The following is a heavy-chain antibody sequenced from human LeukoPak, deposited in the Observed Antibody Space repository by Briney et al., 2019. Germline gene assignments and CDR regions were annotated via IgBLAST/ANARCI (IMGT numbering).Heavy chain of an antibody. Sequence: GGSLRLSCAASGFTFSSYWMHWVRQAPGKGLVWVSRINSDGSSTSYADSVKGRFTISRDNAKNTLYLQMNSLRAEDTAVYYCARDRPHYDFWSGYFSGNNWFDPWGQGTLVTVSS. CDR3: ARDRPHYDFWSGYFSGNNWFDP. V-gene: IGHV3-74*01. J-gene: IGHJ5*02. D-gene: IGHD3-3*01. CDR2: INSDGSST. CDR1: GFTFSSYW.